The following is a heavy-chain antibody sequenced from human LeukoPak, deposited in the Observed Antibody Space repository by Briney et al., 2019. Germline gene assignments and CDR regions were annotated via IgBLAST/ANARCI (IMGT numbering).Heavy chain of an antibody. Sequence: GASVKISCKASGYTFTGYFMHWVRQAPGQGLEWMGWINPKSGGTNYAQKFQGRVTMTRDTSISTAFMELSRLTSDDTAVYYCARDLSITMVRAPFYWGPGTPVTVSS. J-gene: IGHJ4*02. CDR2: INPKSGGT. D-gene: IGHD3-10*01. CDR3: ARDLSITMVRAPFY. CDR1: GYTFTGYF. V-gene: IGHV1-2*02.